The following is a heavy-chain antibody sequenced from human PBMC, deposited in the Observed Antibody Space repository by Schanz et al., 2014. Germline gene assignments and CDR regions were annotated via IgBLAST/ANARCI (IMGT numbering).Heavy chain of an antibody. CDR3: ARDHQWLTRYYMDV. Sequence: AQLLESGGGLVQPGGSLRLSCAASGFTFSIYGMHWVRQAPGKGLEWGAIIWYDGSNKYYADSVKGRFTISRDNPKKTLYLQMNSLRAEDTAVYYCARDHQWLTRYYMDVWGKGTTVTVSS. D-gene: IGHD6-19*01. V-gene: IGHV3-33*08. J-gene: IGHJ6*03. CDR2: IWYDGSNK. CDR1: GFTFSIYG.